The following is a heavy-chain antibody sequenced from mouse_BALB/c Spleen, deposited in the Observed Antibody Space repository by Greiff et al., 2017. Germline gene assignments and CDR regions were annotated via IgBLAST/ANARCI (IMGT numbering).Heavy chain of an antibody. V-gene: IGHV2-5-1*01. D-gene: IGHD3-2*01. J-gene: IGHJ1*01. CDR1: GFSLTGYG. CDR3: AKNDRTGYFDV. CDR2: LWRGGST. Sequence: QVQLKESGPSLVQPSQSLSITCTVSGFSLTGYGVHWVRQSPGKGLEWLGVLWRGGSTDYNAAFMSRLSIAKDNSKSQVFFKMNSLQADDTAIYYCAKNDRTGYFDVWGAGTTVTVSS.